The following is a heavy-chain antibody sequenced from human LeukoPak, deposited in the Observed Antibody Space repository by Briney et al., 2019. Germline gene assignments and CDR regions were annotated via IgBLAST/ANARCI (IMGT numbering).Heavy chain of an antibody. J-gene: IGHJ4*02. CDR3: ARGRGNWNDVSFDY. CDR1: GYTFTGHY. V-gene: IGHV1-2*02. CDR2: INPNSGGT. Sequence: ASVKVSCKASGYTFTGHYMHWVRQAPGQGLEWMGWINPNSGGTNYAQKFQGRVTMTRDTSISTAYMELSRLRSDDTAVYYCARGRGNWNDVSFDYWGQGTLVTVSS. D-gene: IGHD1-1*01.